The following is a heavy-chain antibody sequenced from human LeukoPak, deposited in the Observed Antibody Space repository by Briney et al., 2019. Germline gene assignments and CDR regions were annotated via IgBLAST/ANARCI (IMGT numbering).Heavy chain of an antibody. D-gene: IGHD4-23*01. CDR1: GGSISSYN. Sequence: SETLSLTCTVSGGSISSYNWSWIRQPPGKGLGWIGYIYCSGSTNYNPSLKSRVTISVDTSKNQFSLKLSSVTAADTAVYYCARAAVVTPSPDYYYGMDVWGQGTTVTVSS. V-gene: IGHV4-59*01. J-gene: IGHJ6*02. CDR3: ARAAVVTPSPDYYYGMDV. CDR2: IYCSGST.